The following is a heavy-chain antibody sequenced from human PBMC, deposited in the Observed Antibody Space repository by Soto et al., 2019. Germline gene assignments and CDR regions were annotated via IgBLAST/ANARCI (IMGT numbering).Heavy chain of an antibody. CDR1: GFTFSSYA. Sequence: QVQLVEPGGGVVQPGRSLRLSCAASGFTFSSYAMHWVRQAPGKGLEWVAVISYDGSNKYYADSVKGRFTISRDNSKNTLYLQMHSLRAEDTAVYYCARAMVVVVVAAAPNWFDPWGQGTLVTVSS. D-gene: IGHD2-15*01. J-gene: IGHJ5*02. CDR3: ARAMVVVVVAAAPNWFDP. CDR2: ISYDGSNK. V-gene: IGHV3-30-3*01.